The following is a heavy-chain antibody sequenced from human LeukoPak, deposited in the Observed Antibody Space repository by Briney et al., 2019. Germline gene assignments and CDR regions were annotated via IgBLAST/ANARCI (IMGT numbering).Heavy chain of an antibody. D-gene: IGHD2-15*01. J-gene: IGHJ3*02. CDR1: GYSISSGYY. V-gene: IGHV4-38-2*02. Sequence: SETLSLTCTVSGYSISSGYYWGWIRQPPGKGLEWIGEINHSGSTNYNPSLKSRVTISVDTSKNQFSLKLSSVTAADTAVYYCARHRGGRRYCSGGSCYGAFDIWGQGTMVTVSS. CDR2: INHSGST. CDR3: ARHRGGRRYCSGGSCYGAFDI.